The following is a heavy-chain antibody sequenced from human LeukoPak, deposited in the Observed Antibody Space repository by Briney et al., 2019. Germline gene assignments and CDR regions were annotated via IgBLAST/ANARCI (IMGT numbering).Heavy chain of an antibody. V-gene: IGHV3-7*01. CDR3: ARDLTSPSYPRFDY. CDR1: GFTFSSYW. J-gene: IGHJ4*02. CDR2: INQDGSEK. Sequence: PGGSLRLSCAASGFTFSSYWMSWVRQSPGKGLEWVANINQDGSEKYYADSVKGRFTISRDNAKNSLYMQMNSLRDEDTALYYCARDLTSPSYPRFDYWGQGTLVTVSS. D-gene: IGHD1-26*01.